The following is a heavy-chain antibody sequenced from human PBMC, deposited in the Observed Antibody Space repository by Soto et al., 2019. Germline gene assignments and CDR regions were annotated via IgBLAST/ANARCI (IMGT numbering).Heavy chain of an antibody. V-gene: IGHV3-7*01. D-gene: IGHD3-3*01. CDR3: ARVFTYDFWSGYAPTFDY. J-gene: IGHJ4*02. Sequence: EVQLVESGGGLVQPGGSLRLSCAASGFTFSSYWMSWVRQAPGKGLEWVANIKQDGSEKYYVDSVKCRFTISRDNAQNSLYLQMNSLRAEDTAVYYCARVFTYDFWSGYAPTFDYWGPGTLVTVSS. CDR1: GFTFSSYW. CDR2: IKQDGSEK.